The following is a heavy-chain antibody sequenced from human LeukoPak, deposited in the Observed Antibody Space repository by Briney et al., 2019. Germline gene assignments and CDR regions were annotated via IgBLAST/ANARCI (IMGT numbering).Heavy chain of an antibody. J-gene: IGHJ4*02. V-gene: IGHV3-30-3*01. Sequence: GRSLRLSCAASGFTFSSCAMHWVRQAPGKGLEWVAVISYDGSNKYYADSVKGRFTISRDNSKNTLYLQMNSLRAEDTAVYYCARGREQQLVFDYWGQGTLVTVSS. CDR3: ARGREQQLVFDY. D-gene: IGHD6-13*01. CDR1: GFTFSSCA. CDR2: ISYDGSNK.